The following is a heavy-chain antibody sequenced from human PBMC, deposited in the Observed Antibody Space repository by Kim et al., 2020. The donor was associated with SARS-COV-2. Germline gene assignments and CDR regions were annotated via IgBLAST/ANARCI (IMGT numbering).Heavy chain of an antibody. D-gene: IGHD1-7*01. CDR3: ARRQNLEGGWFDP. J-gene: IGHJ5*02. Sequence: NPSLASRVTIAVDTSKHQFSLKLTSVTATDTAIYYCARRQNLEGGWFDPWGQGTLVTVSS. V-gene: IGHV4-39*01.